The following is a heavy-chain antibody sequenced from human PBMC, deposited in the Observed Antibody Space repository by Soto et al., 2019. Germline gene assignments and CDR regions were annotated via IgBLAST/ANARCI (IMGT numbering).Heavy chain of an antibody. Sequence: QVQLQESGPGLLKPSQTLSLTCTVSGGSITGAAYYWSWIRHLPGKVLEWIGYIYYTGTTYYRASLESRATISLDTSKNQFSLKLTSVTAADTAVYYCARDTGFYGVYNWFDPWGQGTLVTVSS. D-gene: IGHD2-8*01. CDR1: GGSITGAAYY. J-gene: IGHJ5*02. CDR3: ARDTGFYGVYNWFDP. CDR2: IYYTGTT. V-gene: IGHV4-31*03.